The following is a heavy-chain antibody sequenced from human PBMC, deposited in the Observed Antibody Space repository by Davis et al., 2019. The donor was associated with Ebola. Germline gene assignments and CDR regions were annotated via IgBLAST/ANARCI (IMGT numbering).Heavy chain of an antibody. CDR1: GYTFSSYW. Sequence: GESLKISCKGSGYGSGYTFSSYWISWVRQMPGKGLEWMGRIDPSDSYTNYSPSLQGHVTISADKSVSTAYLQWSSLKGSDTAIYYCARHPGNTWGGVNWFDPWGQGTLVTVSS. D-gene: IGHD2/OR15-2a*01. CDR2: IDPSDSYT. CDR3: ARHPGNTWGGVNWFDP. V-gene: IGHV5-10-1*01. J-gene: IGHJ5*02.